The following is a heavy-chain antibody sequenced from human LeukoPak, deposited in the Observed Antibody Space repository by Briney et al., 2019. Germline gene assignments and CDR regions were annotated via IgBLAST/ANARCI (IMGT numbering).Heavy chain of an antibody. J-gene: IGHJ4*02. Sequence: SETLSLTCAAYGGSFSGYYWSWIRQPPGKGLEWIGEINHSGSTNYNPSLKSRVTISVDTSKNQFSLKLSSVTAADTAVYYCAGDRYYGSGSYWIYWGQGTLVTVSS. CDR2: INHSGST. V-gene: IGHV4-34*01. CDR1: GGSFSGYY. D-gene: IGHD3-10*01. CDR3: AGDRYYGSGSYWIY.